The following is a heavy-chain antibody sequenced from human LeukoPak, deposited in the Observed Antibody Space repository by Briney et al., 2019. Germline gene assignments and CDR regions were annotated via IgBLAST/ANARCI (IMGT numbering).Heavy chain of an antibody. D-gene: IGHD3-16*02. CDR3: TTDRDYVWGSYRGTPDY. CDR2: IKSKTDGGTT. V-gene: IGHV3-15*01. CDR1: GFTFSNAW. J-gene: IGHJ4*02. Sequence: TGGSLRLSCAASGFTFSNAWMSWVRQAPGKGLEWVGRIKSKTDGGTTDYAAPVKGRFTISRDDSKNTLYLQMNSLKTEDTAVYYCTTDRDYVWGSYRGTPDYWGQGTLVTVSS.